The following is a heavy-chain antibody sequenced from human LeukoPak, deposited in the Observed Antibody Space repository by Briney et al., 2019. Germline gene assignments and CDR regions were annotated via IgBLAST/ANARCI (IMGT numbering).Heavy chain of an antibody. Sequence: GRSLRLSCTASGFTFSSYAIHWVRQAPGKGLEWVSFIRSSSSYIYYADSVKGRFTISRDNAKNSLYLQMNSLRAEDTAVYYCARPGIAVAGEFFDYWGQGTLVTVSS. D-gene: IGHD6-19*01. CDR2: IRSSSSYI. J-gene: IGHJ4*02. V-gene: IGHV3-21*01. CDR1: GFTFSSYA. CDR3: ARPGIAVAGEFFDY.